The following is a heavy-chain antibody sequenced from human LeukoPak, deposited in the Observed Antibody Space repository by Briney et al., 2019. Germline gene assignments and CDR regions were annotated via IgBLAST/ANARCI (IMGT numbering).Heavy chain of an antibody. V-gene: IGHV4-4*02. CDR1: GGSISSSNW. D-gene: IGHD3-22*01. CDR2: IYHSGST. Sequence: PSETLSLTCAVSGGSISSSNWWSWVRQPPGKGLEWIGEIYHSGSTNYNPSLKSRVTISVDKSKNQFSLKLSSVTAADTAVYYCAGRGFLGGSSGYNFDYWGQGTLVTVSS. CDR3: AGRGFLGGSSGYNFDY. J-gene: IGHJ4*02.